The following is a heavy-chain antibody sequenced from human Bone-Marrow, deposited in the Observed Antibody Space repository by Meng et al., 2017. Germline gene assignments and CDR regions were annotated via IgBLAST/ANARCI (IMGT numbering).Heavy chain of an antibody. V-gene: IGHV1-8*03. CDR3: ARGGTIFGVVIINLYYYYGMDV. Sequence: ASVKVSCKASGGTFSSYAISWVRQATGQGLEWMGWMNPNSGNTGYAQKFQGRVTITRNTSISTAYMELSSLRSEDTAVYYCARGGTIFGVVIINLYYYYGMDVWGQGTTVTVSS. CDR1: GGTFSSYA. D-gene: IGHD3-3*01. J-gene: IGHJ6*02. CDR2: MNPNSGNT.